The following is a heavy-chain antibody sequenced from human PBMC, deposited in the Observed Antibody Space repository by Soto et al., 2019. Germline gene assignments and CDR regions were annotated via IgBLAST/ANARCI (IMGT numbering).Heavy chain of an antibody. J-gene: IGHJ4*02. Sequence: LGESLKISCKGSGYSFTSYWIGWVRQMPGKGLEWMGIIYPDDSDTRYSPSFQGQVTISVDKSISTAYLQWSSLKASDTAMYYCARLTRRYSYDSIGYSNFWGQGTLVTVS. CDR3: ARLTRRYSYDSIGYSNF. CDR1: GYSFTSYW. CDR2: IYPDDSDT. D-gene: IGHD3-22*01. V-gene: IGHV5-51*01.